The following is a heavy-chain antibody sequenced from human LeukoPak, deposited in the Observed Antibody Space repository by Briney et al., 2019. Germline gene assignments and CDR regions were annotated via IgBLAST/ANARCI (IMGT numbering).Heavy chain of an antibody. CDR2: ISSSSSYI. Sequence: GGSLRLSCAASGFTFSSYSMNWVRQAPGKGPEWVSSISSSSSYIYYADSVKGRFTISRDNAKNSLYLQMNSLRAEDTAVYYCARAIDGYKDYWGQGTLVTVSS. D-gene: IGHD5-24*01. J-gene: IGHJ4*02. CDR3: ARAIDGYKDY. V-gene: IGHV3-21*01. CDR1: GFTFSSYS.